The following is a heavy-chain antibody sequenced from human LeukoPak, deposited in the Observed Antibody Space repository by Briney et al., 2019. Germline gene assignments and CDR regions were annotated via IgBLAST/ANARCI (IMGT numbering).Heavy chain of an antibody. D-gene: IGHD2-8*01. Sequence: ASVKVSCKASGYTFTGYYMHWVRQTPGQGLEWMGRINPNSGGTNYAQKFQGRVTMTRDTSISTAYMELSRLRSDDTAVYYCARNLGRPRAGYCTNGVCYNADYWGQGTLVTVSS. V-gene: IGHV1-2*06. CDR2: INPNSGGT. CDR3: ARNLGRPRAGYCTNGVCYNADY. CDR1: GYTFTGYY. J-gene: IGHJ4*02.